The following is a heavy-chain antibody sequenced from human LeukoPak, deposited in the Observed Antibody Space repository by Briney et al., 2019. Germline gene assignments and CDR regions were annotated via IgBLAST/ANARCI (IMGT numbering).Heavy chain of an antibody. D-gene: IGHD5-24*01. CDR3: AKDLSMDPIRRLGPPEQ. CDR2: ISGSGGST. CDR1: GFTFSSYA. V-gene: IGHV3-23*01. Sequence: GGSLLLSCAASGFTFSSYAMSWVRPAPGKGLEWVLAISGSGGSTYYADSVKGRFTISRDNSKNTLYLQMNSLRAEDTAVYYCAKDLSMDPIRRLGPPEQWGQGTLVTVSS. J-gene: IGHJ4*02.